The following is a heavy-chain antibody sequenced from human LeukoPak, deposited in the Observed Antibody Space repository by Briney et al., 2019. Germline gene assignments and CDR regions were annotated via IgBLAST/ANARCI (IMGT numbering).Heavy chain of an antibody. J-gene: IGHJ4*02. CDR3: AKQLGYCSDGSCYFPY. Sequence: PGGSLRLSCAASGFTFSSSAMSWVRQAPGKGLEWVSAISNNGGYTYYADSVQGRFTISRDNSKNTLCLQMNSPRAKDTAVYYCAKQLGYCSDGSCYFPYWGQGTLVTVSS. D-gene: IGHD2-15*01. V-gene: IGHV3-23*01. CDR1: GFTFSSSA. CDR2: ISNNGGYT.